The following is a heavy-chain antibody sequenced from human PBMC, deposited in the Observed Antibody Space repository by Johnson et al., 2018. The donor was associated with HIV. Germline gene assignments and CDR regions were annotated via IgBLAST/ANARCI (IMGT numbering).Heavy chain of an antibody. CDR2: IWFDGSSK. Sequence: QVQLVESGGGVVQPGRYLRLSCAASGFTFSTYGMHWVRQAPDKGLEWVAFIWFDGSSKYYADSVKGRFSISRDNSKNTLFLQMNSLRAEDTAVYFCVRDRGTVVIWSDAFDIWGQGTMVTVSS. J-gene: IGHJ3*02. CDR3: VRDRGTVVIWSDAFDI. V-gene: IGHV3-33*01. D-gene: IGHD3-22*01. CDR1: GFTFSTYG.